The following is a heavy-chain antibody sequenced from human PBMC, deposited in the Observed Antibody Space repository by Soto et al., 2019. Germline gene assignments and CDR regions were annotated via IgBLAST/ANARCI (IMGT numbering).Heavy chain of an antibody. CDR3: ARDSSIAAREYYYGMDV. V-gene: IGHV1-69*12. CDR1: GGTFSSSA. D-gene: IGHD6-6*01. Sequence: QVQLVKSGAEVKQPGSSVKVSCKASGGTFSSSAISWVRQAPGQGLEWMGGIIPIFGTANYPQKFQGRVTITADESTSTADMELSSLRSEDTAVYYCARDSSIAAREYYYGMDVWAQGTTVTVSS. CDR2: IIPIFGTA. J-gene: IGHJ6*02.